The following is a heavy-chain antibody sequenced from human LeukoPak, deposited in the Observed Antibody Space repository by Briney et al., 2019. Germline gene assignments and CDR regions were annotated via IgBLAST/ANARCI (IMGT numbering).Heavy chain of an antibody. J-gene: IGHJ3*02. V-gene: IGHV3-9*01. Sequence: PGGSLRLSCAASGFTFVDYAMHCVRQAPGEGLEWGSSISWNSGNIGYADSVKGRFNISRDNAKHSMYLQMNSQRAEDTALYYCAIPHEREAAFDIWGQGTMVTVSS. D-gene: IGHD1-26*01. CDR1: GFTFVDYA. CDR3: AIPHEREAAFDI. CDR2: ISWNSGNI.